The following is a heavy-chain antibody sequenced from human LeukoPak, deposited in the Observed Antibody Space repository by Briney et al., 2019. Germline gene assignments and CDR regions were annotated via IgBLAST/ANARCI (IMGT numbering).Heavy chain of an antibody. CDR3: AKDFDSGSPTHTFDY. V-gene: IGHV3-30*18. Sequence: GGSLRLSCAASGFTFSSYGMHWVRQAPGKGLEWVAVISYDGSNKYYADSVKGRFTISRDNSKNTLYLQMNSLRAEDTAVYYCAKDFDSGSPTHTFDYWGQGTLVTVSS. J-gene: IGHJ4*02. CDR2: ISYDGSNK. CDR1: GFTFSSYG. D-gene: IGHD1-26*01.